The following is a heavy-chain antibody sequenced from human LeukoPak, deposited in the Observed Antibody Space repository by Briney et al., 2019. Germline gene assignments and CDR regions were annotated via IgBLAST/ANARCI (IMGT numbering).Heavy chain of an antibody. D-gene: IGHD6-6*01. CDR2: IYYSGST. CDR3: ARHRQGLLAQDIAAS. V-gene: IGHV4-39*01. J-gene: IGHJ4*02. Sequence: SETLSLTCTVSGGSISSGGYYWGWIRQPPGKGLEWIGSIYYSGSTYYNPSLKSRVTISVDTSKNQFSLKLSSVTAADTAVYYCARHRQGLLAQDIAASWGQGTLVTVSS. CDR1: GGSISSGGYY.